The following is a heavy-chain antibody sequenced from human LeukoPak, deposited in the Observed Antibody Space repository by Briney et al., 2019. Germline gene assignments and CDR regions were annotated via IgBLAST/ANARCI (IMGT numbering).Heavy chain of an antibody. CDR3: ARTGSYYRLNYGMDV. Sequence: SETLSLTCTVSGGSISSYYWSWIRQPPGKGLEWIGYIYYSGCTNYNPSLKSRVTISVDTSKNQFSLKLSSVTAADTAVYYCARTGSYYRLNYGMDVWGQGTTVTVSS. CDR1: GGSISSYY. V-gene: IGHV4-59*01. CDR2: IYYSGCT. J-gene: IGHJ6*02. D-gene: IGHD3-10*01.